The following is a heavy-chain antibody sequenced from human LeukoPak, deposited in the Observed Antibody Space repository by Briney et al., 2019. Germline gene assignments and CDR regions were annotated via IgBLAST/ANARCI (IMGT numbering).Heavy chain of an antibody. J-gene: IGHJ6*03. D-gene: IGHD3-22*01. V-gene: IGHV3-21*01. Sequence: GGSLRLSCAASGFTVSSNYMSWVRQAPGKGLEWVSSISSSSSYIYYADSVKGRFTISRDNAKNSLYLQMNSLRAEDTAVYYCARTYYYDSSGYLYYYYYYMDVWGKGTTVTVSS. CDR2: ISSSSSYI. CDR1: GFTVSSNY. CDR3: ARTYYYDSSGYLYYYYYYMDV.